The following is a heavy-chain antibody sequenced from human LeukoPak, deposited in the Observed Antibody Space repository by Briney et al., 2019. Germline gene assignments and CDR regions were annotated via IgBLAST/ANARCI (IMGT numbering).Heavy chain of an antibody. CDR2: INPSGGST. J-gene: IGHJ3*02. D-gene: IGHD6-13*01. Sequence: GASVKVSCKASGYTFTSNDIHWVRQAPGQGLEWMGIINPSGGSTSYAQKFQGRVTMTRDTPTSTVYMELSSLRSEDTAVYYCARFASLYSRSWYYAFDIWGQGAMVTVSS. V-gene: IGHV1-46*01. CDR3: ARFASLYSRSWYYAFDI. CDR1: GYTFTSND.